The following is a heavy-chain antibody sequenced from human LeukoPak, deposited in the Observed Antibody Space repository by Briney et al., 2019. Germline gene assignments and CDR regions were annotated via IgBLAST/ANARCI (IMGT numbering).Heavy chain of an antibody. Sequence: VASVKVSCKASGGTFSSYAISWVRQAPGQGLEWMGGIIPIFGTANYAQKFQGRVTITADESTSTAYMELSSLRSEDTAVYHCAFSPPRYNWFDPWGQGTLVTVSS. CDR1: GGTFSSYA. CDR3: AFSPPRYNWFDP. V-gene: IGHV1-69*13. CDR2: IIPIFGTA. J-gene: IGHJ5*02.